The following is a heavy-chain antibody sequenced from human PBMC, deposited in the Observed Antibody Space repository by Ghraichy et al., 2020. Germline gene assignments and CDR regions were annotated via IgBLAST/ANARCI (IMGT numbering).Heavy chain of an antibody. CDR3: ARDHRVRAYSGYDPFLDY. CDR2: ISSSSSYI. Sequence: GGSLRLSCAASGFTFSSYSMNWVRQAPGKGLEWVSSISSSSSYIYYADSVKGRFTISRDNAKNSLYLQMNSLRAEDTAVYYCARDHRVRAYSGYDPFLDYWGQGTLVTVSS. CDR1: GFTFSSYS. V-gene: IGHV3-21*01. J-gene: IGHJ4*02. D-gene: IGHD5-12*01.